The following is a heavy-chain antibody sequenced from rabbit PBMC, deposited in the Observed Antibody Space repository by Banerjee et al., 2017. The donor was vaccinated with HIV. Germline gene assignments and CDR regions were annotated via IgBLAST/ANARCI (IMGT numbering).Heavy chain of an antibody. CDR3: ARGWDVGSSYLDWLDL. Sequence: QEQLEESGGDLVEPEGSLTLTCTASGFSFSNKYVMCWVRQAPGKGLEWIACINTSSGNTVYASWAKGRFTISRTSSTTVTLQMTSLTAADTATYFCARGWDVGSSYLDWLDLWGQGTLVTVS. J-gene: IGHJ5*01. D-gene: IGHD8-1*01. CDR2: INTSSGNT. CDR1: GFSFSNKYV. V-gene: IGHV1S45*01.